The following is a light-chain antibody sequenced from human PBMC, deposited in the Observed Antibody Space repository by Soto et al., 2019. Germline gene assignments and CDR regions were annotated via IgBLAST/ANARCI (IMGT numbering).Light chain of an antibody. J-gene: IGLJ2*01. CDR3: QVWDSSTRVV. CDR2: RDF. V-gene: IGLV3-9*01. Sequence: SYELTQPLSMSVALGQTARITCGGENIEKKNVHWYHQKPGQAPVLVVYRDFNRPSGIPERFSGSNSGNTATLTISRAQAGDEGDFYCQVWDSSTRVVFGGGTKLTVL. CDR1: NIEKKN.